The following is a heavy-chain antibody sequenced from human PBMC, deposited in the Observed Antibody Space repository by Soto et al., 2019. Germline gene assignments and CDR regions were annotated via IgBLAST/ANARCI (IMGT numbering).Heavy chain of an antibody. CDR1: GGSVSSGSYY. J-gene: IGHJ6*03. CDR2: IYYSGST. D-gene: IGHD6-13*01. CDR3: ARMAAAGPQDYYYYYMDV. Sequence: SETLSLTCTVSGGSVSSGSYYWSWIRQPPGKGLEWIGYIYYSGSTNYNPSLKSRVTISVDTSKNQFSLKLSSVTAADTAVYYCARMAAAGPQDYYYYYMDVWGKGTTVTVSS. V-gene: IGHV4-61*01.